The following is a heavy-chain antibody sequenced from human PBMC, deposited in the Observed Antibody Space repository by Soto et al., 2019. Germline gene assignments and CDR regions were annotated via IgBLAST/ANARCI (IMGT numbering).Heavy chain of an antibody. D-gene: IGHD2-2*01. CDR2: IYYRGST. J-gene: IGHJ4*02. CDR3: ARHLHPTTGYCPSTSCYHFDY. CDR1: GDSISSNRYY. V-gene: IGHV4-39*01. Sequence: SETLSLTCTVSGDSISSNRYYWGWVRQPPGKGLAWIGSIYYRGSTYYSPSLKSRVTISVDTSKNQFSLKLSSVTAADTAVYYCARHLHPTTGYCPSTSCYHFDYWGQGTLVTVSS.